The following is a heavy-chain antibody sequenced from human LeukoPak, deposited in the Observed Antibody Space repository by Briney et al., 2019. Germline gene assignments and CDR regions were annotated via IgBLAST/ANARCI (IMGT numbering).Heavy chain of an antibody. CDR2: TYSGGST. J-gene: IGHJ4*02. CDR1: GFTVSSNY. CDR3: ARDRAGDYYFDY. Sequence: GGSLRLSCAASGFTVSSNYMSWVRQAPGKGLEWVSVTYSGGSTYYADSVKGRFTISRDNSKNTLYLQMNSLRAEDTAVYYCARDRAGDYYFDYWGQGTLVTVSS. D-gene: IGHD6-19*01. V-gene: IGHV3-66*02.